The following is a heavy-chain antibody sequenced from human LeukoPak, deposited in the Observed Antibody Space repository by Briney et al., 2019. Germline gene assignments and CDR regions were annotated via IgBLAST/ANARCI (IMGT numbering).Heavy chain of an antibody. V-gene: IGHV1-2*06. CDR2: INPNSGGT. D-gene: IGHD6-13*01. J-gene: IGHJ5*02. CDR1: GYTFTGYY. CDR3: ARVAPIAAAGNWFDP. Sequence: ASVKVSCKASGYTFTGYYMHWVRQAPGQGLEWMGRINPNSGGTNYAQKFQGRVTMTRDTSIGTAYMELSRLRSDDTAVYYCARVAPIAAAGNWFDPWGQGTLVTVSS.